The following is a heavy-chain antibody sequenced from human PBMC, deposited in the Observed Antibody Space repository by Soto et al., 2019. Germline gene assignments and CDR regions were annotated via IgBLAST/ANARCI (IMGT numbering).Heavy chain of an antibody. CDR2: MYGSGRT. CDR3: ARSGKGVVRGPIGSPAGWFDP. J-gene: IGHJ5*02. Sequence: QVQLQESGPSLVRPSETLSLTCSVSGGSLTSFYWSWIRQPAGKGLEWVGRMYGSGRTTYNPSLKSRVTISLDVSLNQVSLKLSSVTAADTAVYFCARSGKGVVRGPIGSPAGWFDPWGRGTLVTVSS. CDR1: GGSLTSFY. V-gene: IGHV4-4*07. D-gene: IGHD3-10*01.